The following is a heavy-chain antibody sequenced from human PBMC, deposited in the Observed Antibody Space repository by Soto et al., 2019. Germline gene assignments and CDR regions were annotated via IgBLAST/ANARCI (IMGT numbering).Heavy chain of an antibody. D-gene: IGHD6-6*01. J-gene: IGHJ4*02. CDR2: TYYRAKWYN. CDR1: GDSVSSNSAA. Sequence: SQTLSLTCAISGDSVSSNSAAWNWFRQSPSRGLEWLGRTYYRAKWYNHYAESMESRVIINPDTSKNQFSLVLNSVTPEDTSVYFCAREEGQLGAFGYWGQGTLVTVSS. CDR3: AREEGQLGAFGY. V-gene: IGHV6-1*01.